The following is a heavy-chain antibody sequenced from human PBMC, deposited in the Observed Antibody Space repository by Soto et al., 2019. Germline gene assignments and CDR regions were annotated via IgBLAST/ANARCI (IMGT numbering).Heavy chain of an antibody. D-gene: IGHD2-21*01. J-gene: IGHJ3*02. CDR2: INHSGGT. CDR3: ATFNIAIDAFDI. Sequence: SETLSLTCAVYGGSFSGYYWSWIRQPPGKGLEWIGEINHSGGTNYNPALKSRVTILVDTSKNQFSLKPSSVTAADTAVYYCATFNIAIDAFDICGQGTMVTVSS. CDR1: GGSFSGYY. V-gene: IGHV4-34*01.